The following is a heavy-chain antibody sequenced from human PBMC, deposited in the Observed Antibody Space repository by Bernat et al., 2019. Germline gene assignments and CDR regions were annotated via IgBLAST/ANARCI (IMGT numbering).Heavy chain of an antibody. CDR3: ARPGGSYVFRGFDS. V-gene: IGHV3-23*01. J-gene: IGHJ4*02. CDR2: IGGSDGNT. Sequence: EVQLLESGGGLVQPGGSLRLSCAASGFTFSNYAMSWVRQAPGKGLEWVSAIGGSDGNTYYADSVKGRFTISRDNSKNIFYLQMNSLRAEDTAVYSCARPGGSYVFRGFDSWGQGTLVTVSS. CDR1: GFTFSNYA. D-gene: IGHD1-26*01.